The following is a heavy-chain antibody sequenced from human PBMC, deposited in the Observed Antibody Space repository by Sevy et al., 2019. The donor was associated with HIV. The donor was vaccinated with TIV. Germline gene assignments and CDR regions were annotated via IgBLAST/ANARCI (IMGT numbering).Heavy chain of an antibody. CDR2: ISYDGSNK. CDR1: GFTFSSYA. CDR3: AREGWGYCRSTSCYTPAYYYGMDV. Sequence: GGSLRLSCAASGFTFSSYAMHWVRQAPGKGLEWVAVISYDGSNKYYADSVKGRFTITRDNSKNTLYRQMNGLRAEDTAVYYGAREGWGYCRSTSCYTPAYYYGMDVWGQGTTVTVSS. D-gene: IGHD2-2*02. V-gene: IGHV3-30*04. J-gene: IGHJ6*02.